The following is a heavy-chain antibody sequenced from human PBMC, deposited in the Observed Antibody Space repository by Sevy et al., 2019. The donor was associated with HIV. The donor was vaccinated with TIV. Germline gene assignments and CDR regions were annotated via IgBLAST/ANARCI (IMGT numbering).Heavy chain of an antibody. CDR3: ARAWGIVGATSDRYYGMDV. D-gene: IGHD1-26*01. CDR1: GLTFSSYW. Sequence: GGSLRLSCAASGLTFSSYWMHWVRQAPGKGLVWVSRINGDGSSTSYADSVKGRFTISRDNAKNTLYLQMNSLRAEDTAVYYCARAWGIVGATSDRYYGMDVWGQGTTVTVSS. V-gene: IGHV3-74*01. CDR2: INGDGSST. J-gene: IGHJ6*02.